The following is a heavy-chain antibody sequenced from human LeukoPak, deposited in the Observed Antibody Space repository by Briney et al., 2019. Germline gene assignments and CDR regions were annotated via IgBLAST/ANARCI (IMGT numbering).Heavy chain of an antibody. CDR3: ARWRSGMRYQLLSRVDNWFDP. Sequence: PSETLSLTCAVYGGSFSGYYWSWIRQPPGKGLEWIGEINHSGSTNYNPSLKSRVTITVDTSKNQFSLKLSSVTAADTAVCYCARWRSGMRYQLLSRVDNWFDPWGQGTLVTVSS. J-gene: IGHJ5*02. V-gene: IGHV4-34*01. CDR1: GGSFSGYY. D-gene: IGHD2-2*01. CDR2: INHSGST.